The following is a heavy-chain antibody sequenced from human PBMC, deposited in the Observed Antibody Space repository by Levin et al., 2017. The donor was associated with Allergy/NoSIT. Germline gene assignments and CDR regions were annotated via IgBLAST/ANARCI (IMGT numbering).Heavy chain of an antibody. CDR1: GGNISSYS. J-gene: IGHJ4*02. CDR2: ITPFFGTT. V-gene: IGHV1-69*13. Sequence: GASVKVSCMASGGNISSYSITWVRQAPGQGLEWMGEITPFFGTTNYAQRFQDRLTISAAESASTAYMELSRLRSDDTAVYFCATTYSGSYFQLVFESWGQGTLVTVSS. CDR3: ATTYSGSYFQLVFES. D-gene: IGHD1-26*01.